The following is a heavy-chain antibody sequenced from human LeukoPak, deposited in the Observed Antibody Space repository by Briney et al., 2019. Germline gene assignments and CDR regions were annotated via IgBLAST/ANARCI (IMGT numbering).Heavy chain of an antibody. CDR1: AGAISGDY. Sequence: SDTRSLTSNISAGAISGDYVTWIVQAPGKEMKWIGYIFYSGTTKYSPSLKSRLTMSLDTSKNQVSLRLTSVTAADTAVYYCARDSGGPYYYYYGMDVWGRGTTVTVSS. CDR3: ARDSGGPYYYYYGMDV. J-gene: IGHJ6*02. D-gene: IGHD1-1*01. V-gene: IGHV4-59*01. CDR2: IFYSGTT.